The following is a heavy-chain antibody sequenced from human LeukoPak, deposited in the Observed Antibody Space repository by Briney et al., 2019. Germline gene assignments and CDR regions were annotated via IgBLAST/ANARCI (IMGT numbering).Heavy chain of an antibody. J-gene: IGHJ3*02. CDR1: GFAFSDFW. CDR2: INIDGSST. D-gene: IGHD6-13*01. Sequence: GGSLRLSCAASGFAFSDFWMHWVRQAPGKGLVWVSRINIDGSSTTYADSVKGRFTISRDNARNTLHLQMNSLRVEDTAVYYCAREGQGLYSSGWYGVPVDAFDIWGQGAMVTVSS. CDR3: AREGQGLYSSGWYGVPVDAFDI. V-gene: IGHV3-74*01.